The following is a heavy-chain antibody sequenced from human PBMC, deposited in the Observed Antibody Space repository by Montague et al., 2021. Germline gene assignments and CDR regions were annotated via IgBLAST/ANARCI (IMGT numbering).Heavy chain of an antibody. V-gene: IGHV4-59*02. CDR3: ARGHGYDSSWFY. CDR2: VYSSGST. J-gene: IGHJ4*02. Sequence: SETLSLTCSVSGDSVTGYYWSWIRLPPGKGLEWIGYVYSSGSTSHNPSLKSRVIISVESAKNQISLTSNSATAADTAVYYCARGHGYDSSWFYWGQGTLIFVSA. D-gene: IGHD6-13*01. CDR1: GDSVTGYY.